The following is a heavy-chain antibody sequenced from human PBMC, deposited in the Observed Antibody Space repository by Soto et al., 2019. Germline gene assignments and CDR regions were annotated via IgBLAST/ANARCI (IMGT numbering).Heavy chain of an antibody. Sequence: QVQLVESGGGVVQPGRSLRLSCAASGFTFSSYGMHWVRQAPGKGLEWVAVISYDGSNKYYADSVKGRFTISRDNSKNTLYLQINSLRAEDTAVYYCAKGGYYGMDVWGQGTTVTVSS. CDR3: AKGGYYGMDV. V-gene: IGHV3-30*18. CDR1: GFTFSSYG. CDR2: ISYDGSNK. J-gene: IGHJ6*02.